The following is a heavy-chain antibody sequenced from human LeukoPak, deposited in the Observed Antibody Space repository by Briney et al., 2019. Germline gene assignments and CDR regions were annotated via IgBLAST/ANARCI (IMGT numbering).Heavy chain of an antibody. V-gene: IGHV3-21*01. CDR3: ATLGCAGENCPRAGRALGGY. CDR1: GFTFSSYT. CDR2: ISSGGTFV. D-gene: IGHD2-21*01. J-gene: IGHJ4*02. Sequence: GGSLRLSCTDSGFTFSSYTLHWVRQAPGKELEWVSSISSGGTFVFYADSVTGRFTISRDNAGKFLYLQMDSLRAEDTAVYYCATLGCAGENCPRAGRALGGYWGQGTPVTVSS.